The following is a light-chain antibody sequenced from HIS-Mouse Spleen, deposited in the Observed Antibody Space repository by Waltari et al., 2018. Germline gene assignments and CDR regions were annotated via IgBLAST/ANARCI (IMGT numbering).Light chain of an antibody. CDR3: YSTDSSGNHRV. CDR1: ALPKKY. Sequence: YELTQPPSVSVSPGQTARITCSGDALPKKYAYWYQQKSGQAPVLVIYEDSKRPPGNPERFSGSSSGTMATLTISGAQVEDVADYYCYSTDSSGNHRVFGGGTKLTVL. V-gene: IGLV3-10*01. J-gene: IGLJ2*01. CDR2: EDS.